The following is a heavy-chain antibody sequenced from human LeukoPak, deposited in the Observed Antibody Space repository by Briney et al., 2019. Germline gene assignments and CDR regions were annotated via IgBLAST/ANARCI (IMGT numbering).Heavy chain of an antibody. CDR1: GFTFSNYW. V-gene: IGHV3-74*01. D-gene: IGHD3-16*01. CDR2: INSAVSTT. J-gene: IGHJ5*02. Sequence: GGSLRLSCAASGFTFSNYWMHWVRQPPGEGLVWVSRINSAVSTTNYADSVKGRFTISRDKAKNTVYLQMNSLRADDTAVYYCARVVDVCLSSGGLYPWGQGTLVTVSS. CDR3: ARVVDVCLSSGGLYP.